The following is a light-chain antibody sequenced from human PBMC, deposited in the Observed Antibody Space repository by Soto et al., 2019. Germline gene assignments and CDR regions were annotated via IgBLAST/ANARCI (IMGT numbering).Light chain of an antibody. J-gene: IGKJ5*01. V-gene: IGKV1-33*01. CDR1: QGIGTF. CDR2: DAS. Sequence: DIQMTQSPSSLSASIGDRVTITCQARQGIGTFLNWFQQRPGRAPKLMIYDASTLETGVPSRFSGSGSGSDFTFTISGLQPEDIATYYCQQYDVLPPTFGQGTRLEI. CDR3: QQYDVLPPT.